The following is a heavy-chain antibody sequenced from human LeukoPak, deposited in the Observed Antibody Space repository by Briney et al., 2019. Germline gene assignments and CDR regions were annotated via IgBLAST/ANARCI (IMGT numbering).Heavy chain of an antibody. Sequence: ASVTVSCKASGYTFTGYYMHWVRQAPGQGLEWMGWINPNSGGTNYAQKFQGRVTMTRDTSISTAYMELSRLRSDDTAVYYCARAVYNYYGSGSYADYWGQGTLVTVSS. D-gene: IGHD3-10*01. J-gene: IGHJ4*02. CDR2: INPNSGGT. V-gene: IGHV1-2*02. CDR1: GYTFTGYY. CDR3: ARAVYNYYGSGSYADY.